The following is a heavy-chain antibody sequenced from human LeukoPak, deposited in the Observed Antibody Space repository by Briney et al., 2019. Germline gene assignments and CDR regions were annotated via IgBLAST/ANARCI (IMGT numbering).Heavy chain of an antibody. CDR2: IIPIFGTA. CDR3: ARNSHGYSSGWLQFNFDY. J-gene: IGHJ4*02. Sequence: SVKVSCKASGGTFSSYAISWVRQAPGQGLEWMGGIIPIFGTANYAQKFQGRVTITADESTSTAYMELRSLRSDDTAVYYCARNSHGYSSGWLQFNFDYWGQGTLVTVSS. CDR1: GGTFSSYA. V-gene: IGHV1-69*01. D-gene: IGHD6-19*01.